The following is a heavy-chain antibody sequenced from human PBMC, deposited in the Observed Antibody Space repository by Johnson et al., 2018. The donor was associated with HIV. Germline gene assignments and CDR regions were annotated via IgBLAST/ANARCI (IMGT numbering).Heavy chain of an antibody. V-gene: IGHV3-13*01. CDR1: GFTVSNNY. D-gene: IGHD1-26*01. CDR2: IGTAGDT. Sequence: VQLVESGGGLVQPGGSLRLSCAASGFTVSNNYMTWVRQAPGKGLEWVSAIGTAGDTYYPGSVKGRFTISRENAKNSLYLQMNSLRAGDTAVYYCARGGRKWELLGDDAFDIWGQGTMVTVSS. J-gene: IGHJ3*02. CDR3: ARGGRKWELLGDDAFDI.